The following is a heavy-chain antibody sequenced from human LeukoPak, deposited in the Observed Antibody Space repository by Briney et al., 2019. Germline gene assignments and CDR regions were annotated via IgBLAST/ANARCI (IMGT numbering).Heavy chain of an antibody. CDR1: GYTFTGYY. V-gene: IGHV1-2*06. Sequence: ASVKVSCKASGYTFTGYYMHWVRQAPGQGLEWMGRINPNSGGTNYAQKFQGRVTMTRDTSISTAYMELSRLRSDDTAVYYCARDYYGSGSYHFDYWGQGTLVTVSS. J-gene: IGHJ4*02. CDR2: INPNSGGT. CDR3: ARDYYGSGSYHFDY. D-gene: IGHD3-10*01.